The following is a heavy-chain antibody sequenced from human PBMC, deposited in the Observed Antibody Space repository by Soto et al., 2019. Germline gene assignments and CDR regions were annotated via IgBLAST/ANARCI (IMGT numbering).Heavy chain of an antibody. D-gene: IGHD6-6*01. Sequence: GASVKVSCKVSGYTLTELSMHWVRQAPGKGLEWMGGFDPEDGETIYAQKFQGRVTMTEDTSTDTAYMELSSLRSEDTAVYYCTACSPHSSSSVVYFDYWGQGTLVTVSS. V-gene: IGHV1-24*01. CDR1: GYTLTELS. CDR3: TACSPHSSSSVVYFDY. J-gene: IGHJ4*02. CDR2: FDPEDGET.